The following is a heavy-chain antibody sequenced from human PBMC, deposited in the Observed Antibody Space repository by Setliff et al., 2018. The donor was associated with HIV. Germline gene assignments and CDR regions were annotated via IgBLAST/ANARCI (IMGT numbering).Heavy chain of an antibody. D-gene: IGHD3-9*01. CDR2: IIPIFGTT. Sequence: RASVKVSCKASGGTFSSYPISWVRQAPGQGLEWMGGIIPIFGTTHYAQKFQGRVTVTADESTSTAYMQLSSLRSDDTVVYYCASGCLIGGSGPCRNFEFWGQGTLVTVSS. CDR3: ASGCLIGGSGPCRNFEF. J-gene: IGHJ4*02. CDR1: GGTFSSYP. V-gene: IGHV1-69*13.